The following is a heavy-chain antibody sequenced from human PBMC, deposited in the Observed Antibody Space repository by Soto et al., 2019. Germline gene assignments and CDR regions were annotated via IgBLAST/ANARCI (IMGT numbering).Heavy chain of an antibody. CDR3: ARGRAIVVVPAAMRRSPDAFDI. D-gene: IGHD2-2*01. Sequence: ASVKVSCKASGGTFSSYAISWVRQAPGQGLEWMGGIIPIFGTANYAQKFQGRVTITADESTSTAYMELSSLRSEDTAVYYCARGRAIVVVPAAMRRSPDAFDIWGQGTMVT. V-gene: IGHV1-69*13. CDR1: GGTFSSYA. CDR2: IIPIFGTA. J-gene: IGHJ3*02.